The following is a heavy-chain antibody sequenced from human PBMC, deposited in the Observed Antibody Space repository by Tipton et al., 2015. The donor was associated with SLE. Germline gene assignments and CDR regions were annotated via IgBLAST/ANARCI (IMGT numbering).Heavy chain of an antibody. V-gene: IGHV4-61*02. D-gene: IGHD1-26*01. CDR2: ICASGAT. Sequence: TLSLTFTVSGGSISSDRYFWSWIRQPAGKGLEWIGRICASGATNYNPSFKSRLTISIDTSKNYFSLNQSSVTAADTAVYFCARDPLAVGDGESLDLWGRGTLVTVSS. CDR3: ARDPLAVGDGESLDL. CDR1: GGSISSDRYF. J-gene: IGHJ2*01.